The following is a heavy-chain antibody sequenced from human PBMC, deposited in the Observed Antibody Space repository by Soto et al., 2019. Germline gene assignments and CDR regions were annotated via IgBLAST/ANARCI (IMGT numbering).Heavy chain of an antibody. CDR3: AKAPLRTIPYYYYYMDV. Sequence: GGSLRLSCAASVFPFSSYAMSWVRQAPGKGLEWVSAISGSGGSTYYADSVKGRFTISRDNSKNTLYLQMNSLRAEDTAVYYCAKAPLRTIPYYYYYMDVWGKGTTVTVSS. CDR1: VFPFSSYA. V-gene: IGHV3-23*01. D-gene: IGHD3-3*01. CDR2: ISGSGGST. J-gene: IGHJ6*03.